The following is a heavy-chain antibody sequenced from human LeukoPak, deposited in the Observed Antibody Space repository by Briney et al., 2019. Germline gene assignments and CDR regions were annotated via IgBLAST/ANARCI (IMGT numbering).Heavy chain of an antibody. CDR1: GYTFTDYA. V-gene: IGHV1-18*01. CDR3: ARRSYCGADCYGKALDY. J-gene: IGHJ4*02. Sequence: EASVKVSCKASGYTFTDYAITWVRQAPGQGLEWMGWISTYNTNTNYAQKFQGRVAMTTDTSTSTAYMELRSLRSDDTAIYYCARRSYCGADCYGKALDYWGQGTLVTVSS. CDR2: ISTYNTNT. D-gene: IGHD2-21*01.